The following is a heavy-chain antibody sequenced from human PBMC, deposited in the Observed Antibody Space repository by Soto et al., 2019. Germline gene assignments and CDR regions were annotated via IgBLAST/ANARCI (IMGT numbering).Heavy chain of an antibody. V-gene: IGHV2-5*01. CDR2: IYWNDDK. CDR3: ARRYSCSWSRYFDY. J-gene: IGHJ4*02. Sequence: QITLKESGPTLVNPTQTLTLTCTFSGFSLSTSGVGVGWIRQPPGKALEWLALIYWNDDKRYSPSPKSRLTITKATSKSQVVLTMTNIDPVDTATYYCARRYSCSWSRYFDYWGQGTLVTVSS. D-gene: IGHD6-13*01. CDR1: GFSLSTSGVG.